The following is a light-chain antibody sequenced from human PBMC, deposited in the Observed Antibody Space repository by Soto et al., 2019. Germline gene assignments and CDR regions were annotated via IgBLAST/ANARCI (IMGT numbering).Light chain of an antibody. J-gene: IGKJ5*01. V-gene: IGKV1-5*03. CDR3: HQYNLYNP. Sequence: IKMTQSAATLSANVGDRVTITCRASQSISSWLAWYQQKPGKAPKLLIYKASSLESGVPSRFSGSGSGTEFTLTISILQPDDIATYSCHQYNLYNPLGQGARLEVK. CDR1: QSISSW. CDR2: KAS.